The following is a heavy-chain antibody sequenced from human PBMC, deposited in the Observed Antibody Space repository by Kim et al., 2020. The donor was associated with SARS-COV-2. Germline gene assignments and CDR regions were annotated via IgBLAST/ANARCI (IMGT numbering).Heavy chain of an antibody. V-gene: IGHV4-34*01. CDR1: GGSFSGYY. CDR3: ARGRTRVDY. Sequence: SETLSLTCAVYGGSFSGYYWSWIRQPPGKGLEWIGEINHSGSTNYNPSLKSRVTISVDTSKNQFSLKLSSVTAADTAVYYCARGRTRVDYWGQGTLVTVSS. J-gene: IGHJ4*02. CDR2: INHSGST.